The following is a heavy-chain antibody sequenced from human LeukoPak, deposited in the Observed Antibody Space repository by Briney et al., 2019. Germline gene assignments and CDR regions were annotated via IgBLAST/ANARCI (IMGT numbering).Heavy chain of an antibody. V-gene: IGHV1-18*01. CDR2: SAYNANT. CDR3: AREKSPTYYYGSGHDY. Sequence: SAYNANTNYAQKLQGRVTMTTDTSTSTAYMELRSLRSDDTAVYYCAREKSPTYYYGSGHDYWGQGTLVTVSS. J-gene: IGHJ4*02. D-gene: IGHD3-10*01.